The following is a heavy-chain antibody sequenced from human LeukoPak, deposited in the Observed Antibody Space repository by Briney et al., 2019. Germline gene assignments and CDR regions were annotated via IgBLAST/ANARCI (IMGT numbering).Heavy chain of an antibody. CDR1: SGSFSSSSYF. Sequence: PSETLSLTCTVSSGSFSSSSYFCGWIRQPPGMGLEWIATINYSGTTYYNPSLKSRVTTSVDTSNNQFSLKLRSATASDTAVYYCARLRGGVQLWGDWGQGALVTVSS. CDR3: ARLRGGVQLWGD. D-gene: IGHD1-1*01. V-gene: IGHV4-39*01. CDR2: INYSGTT. J-gene: IGHJ4*01.